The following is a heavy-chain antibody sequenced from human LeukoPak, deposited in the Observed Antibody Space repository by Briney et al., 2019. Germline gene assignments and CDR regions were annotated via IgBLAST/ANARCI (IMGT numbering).Heavy chain of an antibody. V-gene: IGHV1-24*01. Sequence: ASVKVSCTVSGYTLTELSMHWVRQAPGKGLEWMGGFDPEDGETIYAQKYQGRVTMTEDTSTDTAYMELSSLRSEDTAVYYCAIDGSSGFWGFDYWGQGTLVTVSS. CDR1: GYTLTELS. CDR3: AIDGSSGFWGFDY. J-gene: IGHJ4*02. D-gene: IGHD6-19*01. CDR2: FDPEDGET.